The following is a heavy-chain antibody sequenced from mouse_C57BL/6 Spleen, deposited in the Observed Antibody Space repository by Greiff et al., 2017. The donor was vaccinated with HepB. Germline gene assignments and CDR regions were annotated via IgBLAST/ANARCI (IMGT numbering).Heavy chain of an antibody. V-gene: IGHV1-72*01. J-gene: IGHJ2*01. CDR2: IDPNSGGT. CDR3: ARGDYGSQYYFDY. CDR1: GYTFTSYW. Sequence: QVQLKQPGAELVKPGASVKLSCKASGYTFTSYWMHWVKQRPGRGLEWIGRIDPNSGGTKYNEKFKSKATLTVDKPSSTAYMQISSLTSEDSAVYYCARGDYGSQYYFDYWGQGTTLTVSS. D-gene: IGHD1-1*01.